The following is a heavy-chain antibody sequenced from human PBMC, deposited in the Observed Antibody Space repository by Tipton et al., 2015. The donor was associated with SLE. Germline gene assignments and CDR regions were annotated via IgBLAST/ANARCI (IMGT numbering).Heavy chain of an antibody. CDR1: GFTFDDYA. D-gene: IGHD2-15*01. J-gene: IGHJ4*02. V-gene: IGHV3-43*02. CDR3: AKDITHCSGGSCRDY. Sequence: SLRLSCAASGFTFDDYAMHWVRQAPGKGLEWVSLISGDGGSTYYADSVKGRFTISRDNSKNSLYLQMNSLRTEDTALYYCAKDITHCSGGSCRDYWGQGTLVTVSS. CDR2: ISGDGGST.